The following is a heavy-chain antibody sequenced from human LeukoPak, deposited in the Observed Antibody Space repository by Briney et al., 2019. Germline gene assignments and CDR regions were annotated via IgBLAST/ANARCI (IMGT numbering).Heavy chain of an antibody. Sequence: SQTLSLTCAISGDSVSSNSAAWNWIRQSPSRVLEWLGRAYYRSRWYNDYAASLKGRMTINPDTSKNQFSLHLKSVTPEDTAIYYCARSPVAATVFFDYWGQGTLVTVSS. CDR2: AYYRSRWYN. V-gene: IGHV6-1*01. CDR3: ARSPVAATVFFDY. D-gene: IGHD6-19*01. CDR1: GDSVSSNSAA. J-gene: IGHJ4*02.